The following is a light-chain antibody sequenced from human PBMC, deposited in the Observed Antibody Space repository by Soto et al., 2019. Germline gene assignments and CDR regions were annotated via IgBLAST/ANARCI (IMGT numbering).Light chain of an antibody. J-gene: IGLJ3*02. V-gene: IGLV1-44*01. Sequence: QSVLTQPPSVSAAPGQTVTISCSGSGSNIGSNSVSWYQQVPGTAPKLLIYSNNQRPSGVPDRFSGSKSGTSASLAISGLQSEDEADYYCAAWDDSLNGRVFGGGTKLTVL. CDR3: AAWDDSLNGRV. CDR1: GSNIGSNS. CDR2: SNN.